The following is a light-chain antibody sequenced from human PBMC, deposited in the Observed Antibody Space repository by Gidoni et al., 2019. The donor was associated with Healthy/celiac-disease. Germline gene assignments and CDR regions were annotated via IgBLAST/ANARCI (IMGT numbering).Light chain of an antibody. J-gene: IGKJ1*01. CDR2: AAS. Sequence: DIQMTQSPSSLSASVGDRVTITCRASQSISSYLNWYQQKPGKAPKLLIYAASSLQSGVPSRFSGSGSGTDFTLTIRSLQPEDFATYYCQQFYSTPPAWTFXXXTKLEIK. V-gene: IGKV1-39*01. CDR1: QSISSY. CDR3: QQFYSTPPAWT.